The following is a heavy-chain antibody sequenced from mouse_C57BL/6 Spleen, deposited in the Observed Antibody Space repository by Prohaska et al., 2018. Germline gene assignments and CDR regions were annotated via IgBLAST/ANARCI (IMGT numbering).Heavy chain of an antibody. D-gene: IGHD4-1*01. Sequence: GDGDTNYNGKFKGKATLTADKSSSTAYMQLSSLTSEDSAVYFCARSTGTGYFDVWGTGTTVTVSS. V-gene: IGHV1-82*01. CDR2: GDGDT. J-gene: IGHJ1*03. CDR3: ARSTGTGYFDV.